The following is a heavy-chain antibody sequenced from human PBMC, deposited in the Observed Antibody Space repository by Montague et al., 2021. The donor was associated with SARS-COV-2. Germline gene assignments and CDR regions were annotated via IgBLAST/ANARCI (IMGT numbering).Heavy chain of an antibody. V-gene: IGHV6-1*01. CDR3: ARERWAVGVSFDY. J-gene: IGHJ4*02. D-gene: IGHD1-26*01. CDR2: TYYRSRWPN. CDR1: GDSVSSNSAT. Sequence: CAISGDSVSSNSATWHWNRQSPSRGLEWLGRTYYRSRWPNDYAVSVRSRIIINPDTSTNQFSLQLSSVTPEDTAVYFCARERWAVGVSFDYWGQGTLVTVSS.